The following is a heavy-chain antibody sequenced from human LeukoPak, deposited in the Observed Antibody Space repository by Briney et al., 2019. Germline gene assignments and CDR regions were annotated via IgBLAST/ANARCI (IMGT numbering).Heavy chain of an antibody. CDR1: GGSISSSNW. Sequence: KASGALSLTCAVSGGSISSSNWWNWVRQPPGKGLEWIGEIYHTGSTNYNSSLKSRVTISIDKSKNQFSLKLSSVTAADTAVYYCARHRFGAYDYDYWGQGTLVIVSS. D-gene: IGHD5-12*01. CDR2: IYHTGST. J-gene: IGHJ4*02. V-gene: IGHV4-4*02. CDR3: ARHRFGAYDYDY.